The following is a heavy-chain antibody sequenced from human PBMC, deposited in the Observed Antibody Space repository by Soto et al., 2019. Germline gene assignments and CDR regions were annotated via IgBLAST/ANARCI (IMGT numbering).Heavy chain of an antibody. CDR2: ISYDGRQS. V-gene: IGHV3-30*04. D-gene: IGHD5-18*01. CDR3: VHTGYSYDPFGY. CDR1: GFTFTAFA. Sequence: PGGSLRLSCAASGFTFTAFAVHWVRQAPGKGLEWVAVISYDGRQSRYADSVRGRLTLSRDNSKNTVFLQMNSLTTEDTATYYCVHTGYSYDPFGYWGRGTLVTVSS. J-gene: IGHJ4*02.